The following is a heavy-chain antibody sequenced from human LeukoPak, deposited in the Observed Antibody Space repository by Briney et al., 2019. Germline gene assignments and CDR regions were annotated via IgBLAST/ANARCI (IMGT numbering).Heavy chain of an antibody. CDR2: ITGSSDYI. D-gene: IGHD3-10*01. CDR1: GFTFSRYS. Sequence: PGGSLRLSCAASGFTFSRYSVNWVRQAPGKGLEWVPCITGSSDYIFYADSVRGRFTISRDNAKNSLYLQMNSLRAEDTAVYYCAKFKGHYGDSEYYFDYWGQGTLVTVSS. J-gene: IGHJ4*02. V-gene: IGHV3-21*01. CDR3: AKFKGHYGDSEYYFDY.